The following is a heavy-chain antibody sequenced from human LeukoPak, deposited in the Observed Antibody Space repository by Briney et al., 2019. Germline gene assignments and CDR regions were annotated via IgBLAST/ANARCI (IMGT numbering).Heavy chain of an antibody. CDR2: INWNGGST. CDR3: AKGSSSSRPYYFDY. V-gene: IGHV3-20*04. Sequence: GGSLRLSCAASGFTFDDYGMSWVRQAPGKGLEWVSGINWNGGSTGYADSVKGRFTISKDNAKNSLYLQMNSLRAEDTATYYCAKGSSSSRPYYFDYWGQGTLVTVSS. CDR1: GFTFDDYG. J-gene: IGHJ4*02. D-gene: IGHD6-6*01.